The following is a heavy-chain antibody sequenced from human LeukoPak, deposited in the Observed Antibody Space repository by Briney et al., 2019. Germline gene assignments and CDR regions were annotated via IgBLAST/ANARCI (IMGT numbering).Heavy chain of an antibody. CDR3: AKKRVITTPDTIDWYFDL. Sequence: GGSLRLSCAASGFTFSNYAMTWVRQAPGKGLEWVSILSGSGGATYYADSVKGRFTISRDNSENTLFLQMNNLGAEDTAVYYCAKKRVITTPDTIDWYFDLWGRGTLVTVSS. V-gene: IGHV3-23*01. J-gene: IGHJ2*01. CDR2: LSGSGGAT. D-gene: IGHD1-1*01. CDR1: GFTFSNYA.